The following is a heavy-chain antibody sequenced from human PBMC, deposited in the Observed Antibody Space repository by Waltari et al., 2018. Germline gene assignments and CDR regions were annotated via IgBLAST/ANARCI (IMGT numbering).Heavy chain of an antibody. Sequence: QVQLQQWGAGLLRPSETLSLTCAVNGGSLSGSFWSWFRQAPGKGLEWIAEINYGGSANANPSRESRVTISVDTAKNQIFLKMNSVTAADTGLYYCAKQLVDVWDGLGGFDVWGQGTMITVSS. V-gene: IGHV4-34*01. CDR2: INYGGSA. J-gene: IGHJ3*01. CDR3: AKQLVDVWDGLGGFDV. D-gene: IGHD3-16*01. CDR1: GGSLSGSF.